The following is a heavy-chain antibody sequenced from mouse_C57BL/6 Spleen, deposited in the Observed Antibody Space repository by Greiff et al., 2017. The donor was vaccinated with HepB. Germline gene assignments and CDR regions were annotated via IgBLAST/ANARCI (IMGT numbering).Heavy chain of an antibody. CDR3: ARPGGSSYDWYFDV. D-gene: IGHD1-1*01. CDR1: GYTFTSYW. J-gene: IGHJ1*03. CDR2: IDPSDSYT. Sequence: QVQLQQSGAELVKPGASVKLSCKASGYTFTSYWMQWVKQRPGQGLEWIGEIDPSDSYTNYNQKFKGKATLTVDTSSSTAYMQLSSLTSEDSAVYYCARPGGSSYDWYFDVWGTGTTVTVSS. V-gene: IGHV1-50*01.